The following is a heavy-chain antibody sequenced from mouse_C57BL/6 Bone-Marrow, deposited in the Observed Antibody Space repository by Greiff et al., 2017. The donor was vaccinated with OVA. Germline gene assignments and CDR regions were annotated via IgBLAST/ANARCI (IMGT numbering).Heavy chain of an antibody. CDR1: GFTFSSYA. D-gene: IGHD1-1*01. CDR3: TRRTTVNYFDY. J-gene: IGHJ2*01. CDR2: ISTGGDYI. Sequence: DVKLVESGAGLVKPGGSLKLSCAASGFTFSSYAMSWVRQTPEQRLEWVAYISTGGDYIYYADTVKGRFTITRDNASNTLYLQMSSLKSEDTAMYYCTRRTTVNYFDYWGQGTTLTVSS. V-gene: IGHV5-9-1*02.